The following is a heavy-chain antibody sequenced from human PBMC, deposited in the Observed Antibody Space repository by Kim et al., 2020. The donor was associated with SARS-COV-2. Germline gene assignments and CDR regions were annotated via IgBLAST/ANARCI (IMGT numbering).Heavy chain of an antibody. V-gene: IGHV3-48*02. CDR3: ARGVCGETCTSWGHVDP. J-gene: IGHJ5*02. CDR2: ISRSSSAI. Sequence: GGSLRLSCAASGFTFSAYAMNWVRQAPGKGLEWVSYISRSSSAIFYADSVKGRFAISRDNAKNSLYLEMDSLRDEDTAVYYCARGVCGETCTSWGHVDPWGQGTRVPV. D-gene: IGHD2-2*01. CDR1: GFTFSAYA.